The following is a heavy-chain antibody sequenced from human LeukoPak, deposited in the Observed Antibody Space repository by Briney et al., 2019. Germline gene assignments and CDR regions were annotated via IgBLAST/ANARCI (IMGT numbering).Heavy chain of an antibody. Sequence: SETLSLTCAVYGGSFSGYYWSWVRQPPGKGLEWLGEINHSGNTNYNPSLKSRVTLSVDTSKNQFSLNLSSVTAADTAVYYCARGMPGYWGQGSLVTVSS. D-gene: IGHD2-2*01. V-gene: IGHV4-34*01. CDR3: ARGMPGY. CDR1: GGSFSGYY. CDR2: INHSGNT. J-gene: IGHJ4*02.